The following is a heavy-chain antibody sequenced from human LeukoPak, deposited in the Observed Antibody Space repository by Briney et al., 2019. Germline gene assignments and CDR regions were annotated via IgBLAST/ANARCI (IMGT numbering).Heavy chain of an antibody. CDR3: ARHLYFSGWLFFDY. D-gene: IGHD6-19*01. V-gene: IGHV3-30-3*01. CDR2: ISYDGSNK. Sequence: PGRSLRLSCAASGFTFSSYAMHWVRQAPGKGLEWVAVISYDGSNKYYADSVKGRFTISRDNSKNTLYLQMNSLRAEDTAVYYCARHLYFSGWLFFDYWGQGTLVTVSS. J-gene: IGHJ4*02. CDR1: GFTFSSYA.